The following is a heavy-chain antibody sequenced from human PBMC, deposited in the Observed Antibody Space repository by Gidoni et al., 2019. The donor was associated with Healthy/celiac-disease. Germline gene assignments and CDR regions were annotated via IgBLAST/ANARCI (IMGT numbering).Heavy chain of an antibody. J-gene: IGHJ4*02. CDR3: ARIRGYSGYDQSAAY. Sequence: QLQLQESGPGLVKPSETLSLTCTVSGGSISSSSYYWGWIRQPPGKGLEWIGSIYYSGSTYYNPSLKSRVTISVDTSKNQFSLKLSSVTAADTAVYYCARIRGYSGYDQSAAYWGQGTLVTVSS. CDR1: GGSISSSSYY. V-gene: IGHV4-39*01. D-gene: IGHD5-12*01. CDR2: IYYSGST.